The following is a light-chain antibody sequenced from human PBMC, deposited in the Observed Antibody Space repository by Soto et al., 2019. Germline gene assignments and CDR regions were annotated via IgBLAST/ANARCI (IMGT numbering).Light chain of an antibody. Sequence: EVVMTQSPASLSASPGERVTLSCRASQNIRSSLAWYQQRPGQAPRLLIYYTSNRATGIPARFSGSGSGTDFTLTINSLAPEDFAIYYCHQRQSWPRTFGQGTKVDIK. CDR2: YTS. V-gene: IGKV3-11*01. CDR1: QNIRSS. CDR3: HQRQSWPRT. J-gene: IGKJ1*01.